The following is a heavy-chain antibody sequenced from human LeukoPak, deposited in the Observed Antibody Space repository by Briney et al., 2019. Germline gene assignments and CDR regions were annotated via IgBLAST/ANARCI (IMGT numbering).Heavy chain of an antibody. D-gene: IGHD1-26*01. Sequence: GASVRFSCKPSVYTFTSYGISGVRQAPGKGLEWMGWISAYNGNTNYAQKLQGRVTMTTDTSTSTAYMELRSLRSDDTAVYYCARGESGSYHYFDYWGQGTLVTVSS. J-gene: IGHJ4*02. CDR3: ARGESGSYHYFDY. CDR1: VYTFTSYG. V-gene: IGHV1-18*01. CDR2: ISAYNGNT.